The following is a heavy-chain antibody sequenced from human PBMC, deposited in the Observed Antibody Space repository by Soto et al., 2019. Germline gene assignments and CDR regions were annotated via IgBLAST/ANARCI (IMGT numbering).Heavy chain of an antibody. D-gene: IGHD3-10*01. J-gene: IGHJ4*02. V-gene: IGHV3-30-3*01. CDR3: GGASGSYYNPLDY. Sequence: GGSLRLSCAASGFTFSSYAMHWARQAPGKGLEWVAVISYDGTNNYYADSVKGRFTISRDNSKNTLYLQMNSLRAEDTAVYYCGGASGSYYNPLDYWGQGTLVTVSS. CDR1: GFTFSSYA. CDR2: ISYDGTNN.